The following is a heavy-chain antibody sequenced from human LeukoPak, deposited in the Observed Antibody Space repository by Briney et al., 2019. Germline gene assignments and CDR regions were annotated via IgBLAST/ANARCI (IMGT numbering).Heavy chain of an antibody. J-gene: IGHJ3*02. CDR1: GYSISSGYY. V-gene: IGHV4-38-2*02. CDR2: IYHSGST. Sequence: SETLFLTCTVSGYSISSGYYWGWIRQPPGKGLEWIGSIYHSGSTYYNPSLKSRVTISVDTSKNQLSLKLSSVTAADTAVYYCARERTTIITRDAFDIWGRGTMVTVSS. D-gene: IGHD4-11*01. CDR3: ARERTTIITRDAFDI.